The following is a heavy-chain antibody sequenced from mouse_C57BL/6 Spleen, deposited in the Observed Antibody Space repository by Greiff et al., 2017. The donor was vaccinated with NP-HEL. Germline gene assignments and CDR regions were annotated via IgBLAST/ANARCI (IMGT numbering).Heavy chain of an antibody. J-gene: IGHJ4*01. CDR2: ISSGSSTI. V-gene: IGHV5-17*01. Sequence: EVMLVESGGGLVKPGGSLKLSCAASGFTFSDYGMHWVRQAPEKGLEWVAYISSGSSTIYYADTVKGRFTISRDNAKNTLFLQMTSLRSEDTAMYYCARLYYNAMDYWGQGTSVTGSS. D-gene: IGHD2-1*01. CDR3: ARLYYNAMDY. CDR1: GFTFSDYG.